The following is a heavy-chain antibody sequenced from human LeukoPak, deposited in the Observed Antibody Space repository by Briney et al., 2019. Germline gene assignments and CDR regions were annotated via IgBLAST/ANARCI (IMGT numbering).Heavy chain of an antibody. Sequence: PSETLSLTCTVSGGTISSSSYYWGWIRQPPGKGLEWIGSIYYSGSTYYNPSLKSRVTISVDTSKDQFSLKLSSVTAADTAVYYCARATPGGDYEGFAFDIWGQGTMVTVSS. CDR1: GGTISSSSYY. D-gene: IGHD4-17*01. J-gene: IGHJ3*02. V-gene: IGHV4-39*07. CDR2: IYYSGST. CDR3: ARATPGGDYEGFAFDI.